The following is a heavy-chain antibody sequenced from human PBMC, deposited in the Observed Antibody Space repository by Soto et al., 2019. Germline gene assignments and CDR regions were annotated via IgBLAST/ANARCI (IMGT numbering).Heavy chain of an antibody. V-gene: IGHV1-69*01. Sequence: QVQLVQSGAEVKKPGSSVKVSCKASGGTFNNYPITWVRQAPGQGLEWRGGSIPIFGTANYAQKFQDRVTITVDESTSTAFMELSSLRSEDTAIYYCARGRGYSGDDHYYYFDMDVWGQGTAVNVSS. D-gene: IGHD5-12*01. CDR2: SIPIFGTA. CDR1: GGTFNNYP. CDR3: ARGRGYSGDDHYYYFDMDV. J-gene: IGHJ6*02.